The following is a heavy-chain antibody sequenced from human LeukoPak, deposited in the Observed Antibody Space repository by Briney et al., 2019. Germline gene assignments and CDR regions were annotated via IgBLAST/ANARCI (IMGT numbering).Heavy chain of an antibody. D-gene: IGHD6-19*01. Sequence: PSETLSLTCTVSGASISSSYWSWIRQPPAKGLEWIGYIYYRGTTKYNPSLKSRVTISVDTSKNQFSLKVNSVAAADTAVYYCARGQPQRYSSGWYVNWFDPWGQGTLVTVSS. CDR3: ARGQPQRYSSGWYVNWFDP. CDR1: GASISSSY. CDR2: IYYRGTT. J-gene: IGHJ5*02. V-gene: IGHV4-59*01.